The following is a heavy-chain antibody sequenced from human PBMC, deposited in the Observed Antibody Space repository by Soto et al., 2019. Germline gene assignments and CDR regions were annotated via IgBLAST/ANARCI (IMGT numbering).Heavy chain of an antibody. V-gene: IGHV4-31*02. Sequence: SETLSLTCTVSGGSISSGGYYWSWIRQHPGKGLEWIGYIYYSGSTYYNPPLKSRVTISVDTSKNQFSLKLSSVTAADTAVYYCARSSKFLESLYYYYGMDVWGQGTTVTVS. CDR2: IYYSGST. CDR3: ARSSKFLESLYYYYGMDV. CDR1: GGSISSGGYY. J-gene: IGHJ6*02. D-gene: IGHD3-3*01.